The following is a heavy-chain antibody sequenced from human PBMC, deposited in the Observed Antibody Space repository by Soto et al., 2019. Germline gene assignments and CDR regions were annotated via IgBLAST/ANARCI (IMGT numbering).Heavy chain of an antibody. D-gene: IGHD2-15*01. J-gene: IGHJ4*02. Sequence: QLQLQESGPGLVKPSETLSLICTVSGGSISSSSYYWGWIRQPPGKGREWIGTIYYSGSGTTYYIPSLKSRVSISVYTTKNQFSLRLSSVTAADTAVYYCAGRREYCSGGRCWALLDYWGQGTLVNVSS. CDR2: IYYSGSGTT. V-gene: IGHV4-39*01. CDR1: GGSISSSSYY. CDR3: AGRREYCSGGRCWALLDY.